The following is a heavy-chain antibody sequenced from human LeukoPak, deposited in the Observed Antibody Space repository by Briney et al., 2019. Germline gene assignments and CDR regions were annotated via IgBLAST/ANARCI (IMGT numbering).Heavy chain of an antibody. Sequence: GGSLRLSCEASGFTFSDYYMSWIRQAPGKGVEWVSYISSSGSTKYYGDSVKGRFTISRDNAKNSLYLQMNSLRAEDTAVYYCARMPYDDNGDAFDIWGQGTMVTVSS. V-gene: IGHV3-11*01. CDR2: ISSSGSTK. CDR1: GFTFSDYY. J-gene: IGHJ3*02. D-gene: IGHD3-22*01. CDR3: ARMPYDDNGDAFDI.